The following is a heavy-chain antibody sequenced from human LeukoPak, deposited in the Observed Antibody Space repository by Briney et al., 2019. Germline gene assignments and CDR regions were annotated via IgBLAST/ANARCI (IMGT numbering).Heavy chain of an antibody. D-gene: IGHD5-18*01. Sequence: ASVTVSFKTSGYTFTTFGINWVRQAPGQGGGWMGWISPYNGNTNYAQKLQGRVTMTTDTSTNTAYMELRSLRSDDTAVYYCARDKGRAYSYGYVDYWGQGALVTVS. V-gene: IGHV1-18*01. CDR1: GYTFTTFG. J-gene: IGHJ4*02. CDR2: ISPYNGNT. CDR3: ARDKGRAYSYGYVDY.